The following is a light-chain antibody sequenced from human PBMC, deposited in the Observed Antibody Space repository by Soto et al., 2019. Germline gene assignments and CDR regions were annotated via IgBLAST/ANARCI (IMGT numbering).Light chain of an antibody. V-gene: IGKV1-5*01. CDR2: DAS. J-gene: IGKJ1*01. CDR3: QQHYTYPVT. CDR1: QSISIW. Sequence: DIQMTQSPSTLSAFVGDRVTITCRASQSISIWLAWYQQKPGKAPKLLMCDASRLASGVPSRLSGSGSGTEFNFTINILQPDDFASYYCQQHYTYPVTFGQGTKVEIK.